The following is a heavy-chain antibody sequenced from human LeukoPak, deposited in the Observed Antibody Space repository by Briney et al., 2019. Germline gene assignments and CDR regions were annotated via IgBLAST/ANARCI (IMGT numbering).Heavy chain of an antibody. D-gene: IGHD5-18*01. Sequence: PSETLSLTCTVSGGSISSYYWSWIRQPAGKGLEWIGRIYTSGSTNYNPSLKSRVTISVDTSKNQFSLKLTSVTAADTAVYYCARTTEGGYTYGYFYYYMDVWGKGTTVTISS. CDR3: ARTTEGGYTYGYFYYYMDV. J-gene: IGHJ6*03. CDR1: GGSISSYY. CDR2: IYTSGST. V-gene: IGHV4-4*07.